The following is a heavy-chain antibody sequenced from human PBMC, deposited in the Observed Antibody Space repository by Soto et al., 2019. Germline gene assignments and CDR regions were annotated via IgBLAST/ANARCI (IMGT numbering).Heavy chain of an antibody. D-gene: IGHD3-22*01. CDR3: ATHLSYYYDSSGYYDEPWFDP. Sequence: ASVKVSCKASGYTFTSYAMHWVRQAPGQRLEWMGWINAGNGNTKYSQKFQGRVTITRDTSASTAYMELSSLRSEDTAVYYCATHLSYYYDSSGYYDEPWFDPSGHRTLVTVSS. CDR1: GYTFTSYA. CDR2: INAGNGNT. V-gene: IGHV1-3*01. J-gene: IGHJ5*02.